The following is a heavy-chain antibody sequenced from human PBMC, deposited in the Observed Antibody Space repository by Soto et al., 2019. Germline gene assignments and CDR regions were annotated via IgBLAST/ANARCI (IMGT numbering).Heavy chain of an antibody. V-gene: IGHV1-46*01. CDR2: INPSGGST. CDR1: GYSFTSYY. D-gene: IGHD4-17*01. CDR3: ARVAPNDYGDYTYYFDY. Sequence: ASVKVSCAACGYSFTSYYMHWVRQAPGQGLEWMGIINPSGGSTSYAQKFQGRVTMTRDTSTSTVYMELSSLRSEDTAVYYCARVAPNDYGDYTYYFDYWGQGTLVTVSS. J-gene: IGHJ4*02.